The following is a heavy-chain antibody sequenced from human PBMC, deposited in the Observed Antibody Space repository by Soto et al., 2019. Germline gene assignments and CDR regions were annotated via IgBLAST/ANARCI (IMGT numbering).Heavy chain of an antibody. D-gene: IGHD3-10*01. J-gene: IGHJ4*02. CDR3: AREEYYYGSGAFFDY. V-gene: IGHV1-69*04. CDR1: GGTFSSYT. Sequence: SVKVSWKASGGTFSSYTISWVRQAPGQGLEWMGRIIPILGIANYAQKFQGRVTITADKSTSTAYMELSSLRSEDTAVYYCAREEYYYGSGAFFDYWGQGTLVTVSS. CDR2: IIPILGIA.